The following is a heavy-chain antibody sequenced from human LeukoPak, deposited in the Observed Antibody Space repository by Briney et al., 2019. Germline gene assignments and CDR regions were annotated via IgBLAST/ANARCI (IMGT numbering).Heavy chain of an antibody. D-gene: IGHD3-9*01. J-gene: IGHJ4*02. CDR2: IYTSGST. V-gene: IGHV4-61*02. CDR3: ARGILYYDILTGYLLYYFDY. CDR1: GGSISSSSYY. Sequence: KPSETLSLTCTVSGGSISSSSYYWGWIRQPPGKGLEWIGRIYTSGSTNYNPSLKSRVTISVDTSKNQFSLKLSSVTAADTAVYYCARGILYYDILTGYLLYYFDYWGQGTLVTVSS.